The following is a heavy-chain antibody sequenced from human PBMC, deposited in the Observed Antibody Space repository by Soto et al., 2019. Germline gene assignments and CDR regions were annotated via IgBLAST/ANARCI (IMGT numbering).Heavy chain of an antibody. CDR1: GGSINNGGYS. J-gene: IGHJ4*02. CDR3: ARGGGYDSFDF. V-gene: IGHV4-30-2*01. Sequence: PSETLSLTCAVSGGSINNGGYSWSWLRQPPGKGLEWIGYISHGGNTYYNPSLRSRVIMSIDKSKNHFSLGLKSVTAADTATYYCARGGGYDSFDFWGQGIQVTVSS. D-gene: IGHD2-15*01. CDR2: ISHGGNT.